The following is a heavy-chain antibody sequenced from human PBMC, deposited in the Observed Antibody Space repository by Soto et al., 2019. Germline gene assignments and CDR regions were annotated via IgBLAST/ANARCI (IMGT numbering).Heavy chain of an antibody. V-gene: IGHV3-23*04. J-gene: IGHJ4*02. Sequence: VHLVESGGGVVQPGGSLRLSCAASGFTFSSYAMSWVRQAPGKGLEWVSGISGSARSTYYADSVKGRFTISRDNSKNTLYLQMNSLRAEDTAVYYCAKNAGSPGYSSGWGVSDYWGQGTLVTVSS. D-gene: IGHD6-19*01. CDR3: AKNAGSPGYSSGWGVSDY. CDR1: GFTFSSYA. CDR2: ISGSARST.